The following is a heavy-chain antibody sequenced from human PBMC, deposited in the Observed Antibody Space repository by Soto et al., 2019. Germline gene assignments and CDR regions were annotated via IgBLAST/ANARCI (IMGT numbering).Heavy chain of an antibody. D-gene: IGHD6-19*01. CDR2: ITSDTNTI. J-gene: IGHJ4*02. CDR1: GFPFGIYS. CDR3: ARSVEGHFDY. Sequence: GSLRLSCAASGFPFGIYSMNWVRQAPGKGLEWFSYITSDTNTIKYADSVKGRFTISRDNAKNSLYLQMNSLRDEDTAVYFCARSVEGHFDYWGQGTVVTSPQ. V-gene: IGHV3-48*02.